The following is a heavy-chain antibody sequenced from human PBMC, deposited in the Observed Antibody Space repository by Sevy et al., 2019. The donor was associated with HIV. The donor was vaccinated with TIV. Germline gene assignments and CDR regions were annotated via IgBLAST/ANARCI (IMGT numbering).Heavy chain of an antibody. J-gene: IGHJ4*02. CDR3: VSLFLSYRSGWSYFDY. V-gene: IGHV3-66*02. D-gene: IGHD6-19*01. CDR2: IFSSGST. CDR1: GFTVNDKY. Sequence: GGSLRLSCAISGFTVNDKYIIWVRQVPGKGLEWVSVIFSSGSTYYADSAKGRFTISRDNSKNTVDLQMNSVRAADTAVYYCVSLFLSYRSGWSYFDYWGQGTLVTVSS.